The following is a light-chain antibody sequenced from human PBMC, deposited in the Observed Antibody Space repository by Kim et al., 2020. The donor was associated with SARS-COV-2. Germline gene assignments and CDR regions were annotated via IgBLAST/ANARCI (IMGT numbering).Light chain of an antibody. Sequence: PGERVTLSCRASQSVISSYLTWYQHKPGQAPRLLIYGSSTSPTRIPARFRGSGSGTDFTLTISSLQPEDFAVYYCQHVYNLPLGSFG. CDR2: GSS. CDR1: QSVISSY. CDR3: QHVYNLPLGS. V-gene: IGKV3D-7*01. J-gene: IGKJ2*01.